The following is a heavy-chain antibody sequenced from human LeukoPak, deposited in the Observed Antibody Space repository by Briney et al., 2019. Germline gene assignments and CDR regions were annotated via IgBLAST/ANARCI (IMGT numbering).Heavy chain of an antibody. CDR2: ISAYNGNT. CDR1: GYTFTSYG. CDR3: ASLIEYSSSRVRTDDAFDI. Sequence: GASVKVSCKASGYTFTSYGISWVRQAPGQGLEWMGWISAYNGNTNYAQKLQGRVTMTTDTSTSTAYMELRSLRSDDTAVYYCASLIEYSSSRVRTDDAFDIWGQGTTVTVSS. J-gene: IGHJ3*02. D-gene: IGHD6-6*01. V-gene: IGHV1-18*01.